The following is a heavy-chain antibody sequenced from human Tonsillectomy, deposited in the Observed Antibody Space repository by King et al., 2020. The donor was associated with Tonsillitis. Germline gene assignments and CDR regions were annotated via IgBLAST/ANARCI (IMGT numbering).Heavy chain of an antibody. CDR2: IYYSGTT. D-gene: IGHD3-10*01. Sequence: VQLQESGPGLVKPSETLSLTCTVSGGSINNYYWSWIRQPPGRGLEWIGNIYYSGTTSNNPALKSRVTISIDTSKNQFSLKMSSVTATDTAVYFCARGRMVRGDYKYGMDVWGQGTMVTVSS. V-gene: IGHV4-59*01. CDR3: ARGRMVRGDYKYGMDV. CDR1: GGSINNYY. J-gene: IGHJ6*02.